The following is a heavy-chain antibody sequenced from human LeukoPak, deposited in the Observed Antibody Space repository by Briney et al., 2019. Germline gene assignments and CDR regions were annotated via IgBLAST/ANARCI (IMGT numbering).Heavy chain of an antibody. CDR1: GGSISSYY. CDR2: IYYSGST. D-gene: IGHD6-13*01. Sequence: SETLSLTCTVSGGSISSYYWSWIRQPPGKGLEWIGYIYYSGSTNYNPSLKSRVTISVDTSKNQFSLKLSSVTAADTAVYYCARDQSMAAGPEGLQHWGQGTLVTVSS. CDR3: ARDQSMAAGPEGLQH. V-gene: IGHV4-59*01. J-gene: IGHJ1*01.